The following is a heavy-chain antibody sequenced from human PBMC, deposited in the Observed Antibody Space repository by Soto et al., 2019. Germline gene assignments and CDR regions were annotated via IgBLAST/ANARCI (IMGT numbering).Heavy chain of an antibody. D-gene: IGHD4-4*01. Sequence: ASVKVSCKASGYTFTSYGISWGRQAPGQGLEWMGWISAYNGNTNYAQKLQGRGTISADKSISTAYLQWSSLRASDSAIYYCARHASSRTSNYDYYAVDVWGLGTTVTVSS. CDR1: GYTFTSYG. CDR3: ARHASSRTSNYDYYAVDV. CDR2: ISAYNGNT. J-gene: IGHJ6*02. V-gene: IGHV1-18*01.